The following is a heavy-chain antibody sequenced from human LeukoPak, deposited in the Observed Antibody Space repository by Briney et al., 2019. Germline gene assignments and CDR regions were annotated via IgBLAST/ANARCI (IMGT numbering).Heavy chain of an antibody. CDR1: GGSISSSSYY. Sequence: SETLSLTCTVSGGSISSSSYYWGWIRQPPGKGLEWIGSIYYSGSTYYNPSLKSRVTISVDTSKNQFSLELSSVTAADTAVYYCARIYRYSSGWYFDYWGQGTLVTVSS. V-gene: IGHV4-39*01. CDR3: ARIYRYSSGWYFDY. D-gene: IGHD6-19*01. J-gene: IGHJ4*02. CDR2: IYYSGST.